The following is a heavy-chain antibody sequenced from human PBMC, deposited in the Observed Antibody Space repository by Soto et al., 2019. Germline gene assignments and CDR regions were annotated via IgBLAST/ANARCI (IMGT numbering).Heavy chain of an antibody. J-gene: IGHJ6*02. CDR2: IIPIFGTA. CDR1: GGTFSSYA. Sequence: ASVKVSCKASGGTFSSYAISWVRQAPGQGLEWMGGIIPIFGTANYAQKFQGRVTITADESTSTAYMELRSLRSEDTAVYYCARVKVGVGVVITLYSPYYYYYGMDVWGQGTTVTVSS. V-gene: IGHV1-69*13. CDR3: ARVKVGVGVVITLYSPYYYYYGMDV. D-gene: IGHD3-3*01.